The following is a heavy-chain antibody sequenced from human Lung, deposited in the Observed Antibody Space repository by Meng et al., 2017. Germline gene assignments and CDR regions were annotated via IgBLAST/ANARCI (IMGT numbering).Heavy chain of an antibody. D-gene: IGHD6-6*01. J-gene: IGHJ4*02. V-gene: IGHV3-23*01. CDR2: ISDNGGST. CDR1: GFRFSNYA. Sequence: EVQLLESGGELVQPGGSLRLSCAGSGFRFSNYAMSWVRQAPGKGPEWVSAISDNGGSTYYRDSVKGRFTMSRDNSKNTLYLQMNSLRAEDTAVYYCAIDRGYSSSTFVDHWGQGTLVTVSS. CDR3: AIDRGYSSSTFVDH.